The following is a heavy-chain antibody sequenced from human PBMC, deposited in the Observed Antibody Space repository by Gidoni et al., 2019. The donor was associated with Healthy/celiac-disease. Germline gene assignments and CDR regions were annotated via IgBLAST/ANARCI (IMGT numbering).Heavy chain of an antibody. CDR3: ARGSLLPAASSSSSWTNYYYMDV. J-gene: IGHJ6*03. CDR2: IYHSGST. D-gene: IGHD2-2*01. Sequence: QVQLQESGPGLVKPSETLSLTCAVSGYSISSGYYWGWIRQPPGKGLEWIGSIYHSGSTYYNPSLKSRVTISVDTSKNQFSLKLSSVTAADTAVYYCARGSLLPAASSSSSWTNYYYMDVWGKGTTVTVSS. CDR1: GYSISSGYY. V-gene: IGHV4-38-2*01.